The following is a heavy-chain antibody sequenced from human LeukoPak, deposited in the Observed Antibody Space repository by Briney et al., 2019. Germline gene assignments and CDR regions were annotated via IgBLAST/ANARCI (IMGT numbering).Heavy chain of an antibody. CDR1: DDSISSGSYY. CDR3: AREQRWLQSLDY. D-gene: IGHD5-24*01. J-gene: IGHJ4*02. CDR2: IYASGST. Sequence: NSSETLSLTCTVSDDSISSGSYYWSWIRQPAGKGLEWIGRIYASGSTNYDPSLKSRVTISVDTSKNQFSLKLSSVTATDTAVYYCAREQRWLQSLDYWGQGTLVTVSS. V-gene: IGHV4-61*02.